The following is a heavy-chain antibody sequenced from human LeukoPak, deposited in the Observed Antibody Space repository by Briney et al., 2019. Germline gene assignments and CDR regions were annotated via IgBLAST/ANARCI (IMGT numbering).Heavy chain of an antibody. D-gene: IGHD6-6*01. CDR3: ARGEKGRSSGSINY. CDR1: GGSINSGTYY. V-gene: IGHV4-61*02. J-gene: IGHJ4*02. Sequence: SQTLSLTCSVSGGSINSGTYYWSWIRQPAGKGLEWIGRMYTGGSTNYNPSLESRVTISVDTSKNQFSLKLSSVTAADTAVYCCARGEKGRSSGSINYWGQGTLVTVSS. CDR2: MYTGGST.